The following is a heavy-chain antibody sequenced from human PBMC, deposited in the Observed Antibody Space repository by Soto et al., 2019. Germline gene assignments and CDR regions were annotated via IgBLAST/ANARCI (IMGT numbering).Heavy chain of an antibody. V-gene: IGHV2-5*02. Sequence: QITLKESGPTLVKPTQTLTLTCTFAGFSFTTDGLGVGWIRQPPGKALEWLALIYWDDDKRYRPSLKSRLTITKDASRKPVVLTLTNMDPADTATYFCARIFWAASGTRYYFDYWGQGTLVTVSS. J-gene: IGHJ4*02. CDR2: IYWDDDK. CDR3: ARIFWAASGTRYYFDY. CDR1: GFSFTTDGLG. D-gene: IGHD6-13*01.